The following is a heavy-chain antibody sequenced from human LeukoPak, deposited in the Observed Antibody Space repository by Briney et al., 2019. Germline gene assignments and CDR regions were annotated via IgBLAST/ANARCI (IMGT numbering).Heavy chain of an antibody. CDR1: GFTFSSYG. CDR2: IWYDGSNK. CDR3: ARDPIYYGSGSPFDY. Sequence: PGRSLRLSCAASGFTFSSYGMHWVRQAPGKGLEWVAVIWYDGSNKYYADSVKGRFTIPRDNSKNTLYLQMNSLRAEDTAVYYCARDPIYYGSGSPFDYWGQGTLVTVSP. D-gene: IGHD3-10*01. V-gene: IGHV3-33*01. J-gene: IGHJ4*02.